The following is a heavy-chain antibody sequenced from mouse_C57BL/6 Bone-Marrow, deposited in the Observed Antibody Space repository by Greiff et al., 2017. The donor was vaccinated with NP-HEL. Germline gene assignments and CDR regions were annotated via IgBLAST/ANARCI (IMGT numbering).Heavy chain of an antibody. CDR3: AKNIPITTVVATRDYAMDY. CDR2: IWRGGST. Sequence: LQESGPGLVQPSQSLSITCTVSGFSLTSYGVHWVRQSPGKGLEWLGVIWRGGSTDYNAAFMSRLSITKDNSKSQVFFKMNSLQADDTAIYYCAKNIPITTVVATRDYAMDYWGQGTSVTVSS. D-gene: IGHD1-1*01. CDR1: GFSLTSYG. V-gene: IGHV2-5*01. J-gene: IGHJ4*01.